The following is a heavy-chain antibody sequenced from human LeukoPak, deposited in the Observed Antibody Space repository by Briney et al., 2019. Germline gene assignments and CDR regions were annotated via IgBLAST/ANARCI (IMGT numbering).Heavy chain of an antibody. CDR1: GFTFSTYA. D-gene: IGHD3-16*02. V-gene: IGHV3-23*01. CDR2: IGVSGSAT. J-gene: IGHJ4*02. CDR3: AIVWGSYRSLDY. Sequence: GGSLRLSCAASGFTFSTYAMTCVRQAAGKGLEWVSSIGVSGSATYYADSVKSRFTIPRHNSKNTLYLQMNSLRAEDTAIYYCAIVWGSYRSLDYWGQGTLVTVSS.